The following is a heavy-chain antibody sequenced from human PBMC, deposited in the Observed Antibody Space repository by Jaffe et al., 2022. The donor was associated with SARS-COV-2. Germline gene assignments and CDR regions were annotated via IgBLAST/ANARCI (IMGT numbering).Heavy chain of an antibody. CDR1: GFTFNTYS. J-gene: IGHJ6*02. Sequence: EVQLVESGGGLVKPGGSLRLSCAASGFTFNTYSMNWVRQAPGKGLEWVSSISSSSSYIYYADSVKGRFTISRDNAKNSLYLQMNSLRAEDTAVYYCARAPHNYYYNMDVWGQGTTVTVSS. CDR3: ARAPHNYYYNMDV. V-gene: IGHV3-21*01. CDR2: ISSSSSYI.